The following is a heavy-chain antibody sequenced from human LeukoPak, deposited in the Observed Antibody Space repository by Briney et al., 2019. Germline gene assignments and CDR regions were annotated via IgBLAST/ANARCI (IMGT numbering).Heavy chain of an antibody. Sequence: PGGPLRLSCGTSGFNFQNYGIHWVRQAPGKGLEWVAFAHYIGTYAYYAESVKGRFSVSRDVSKSTVYLQMNSLGVEDTALYYCAKDGRRTWDLDYWGRGALVTVSS. CDR3: AKDGRRTWDLDY. V-gene: IGHV3-30*02. CDR1: GFNFQNYG. J-gene: IGHJ4*02. CDR2: AHYIGTYA. D-gene: IGHD3/OR15-3a*01.